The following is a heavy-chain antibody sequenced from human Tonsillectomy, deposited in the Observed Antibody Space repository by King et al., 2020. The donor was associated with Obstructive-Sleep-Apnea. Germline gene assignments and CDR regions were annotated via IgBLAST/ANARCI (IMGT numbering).Heavy chain of an antibody. CDR1: GGSLRSVGYS. CDR3: ARDPGYVGYDV. J-gene: IGHJ4*02. V-gene: IGHV4-31*03. D-gene: IGHD5-12*01. Sequence: VQLQESGPGLVKPSQTLSLTCTVSGGSLRSVGYSWSWIRQHPGKGLEWIGYIHYSGSTSYNPSLKSRLTISMDRSKTQFALKLSSVTAADTAVYYCARDPGYVGYDVGGQGSLITVPS. CDR2: IHYSGST.